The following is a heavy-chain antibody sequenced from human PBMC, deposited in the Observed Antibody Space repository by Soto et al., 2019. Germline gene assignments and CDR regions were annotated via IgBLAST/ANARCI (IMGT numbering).Heavy chain of an antibody. J-gene: IGHJ6*01. CDR1: GPAFTDYS. CDR3: ARWDTDMAALHYLMEV. CDR2: INSRRAGT. V-gene: IGHV1-2*02. Sequence: GAPEKVSSKASGPAFTDYSLHWALPAPGQGLEWMVWINSRRAGTSLAQMFQLRVTMARDTSISTTHLEVSRLRSDDTAIFWCARWDTDMAALHYLMEVWGQGITEIVS. D-gene: IGHD5-18*01.